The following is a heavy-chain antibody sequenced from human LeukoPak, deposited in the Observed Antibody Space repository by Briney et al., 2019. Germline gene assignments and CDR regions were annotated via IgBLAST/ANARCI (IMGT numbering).Heavy chain of an antibody. V-gene: IGHV3-23*01. CDR3: ANGLAASGNFLLRDYYYFIDV. CDR1: GFTFNNYA. CDR2: MNGNGAAT. Sequence: GGSLRLSFVASGFTFNNYAMHWVRQAPGKGLEWVSTMNGNGAATYYADSFKGRFLISRDDSKSTVYLRMNKLRVEDSGLYYCANGLAASGNFLLRDYYYFIDVWGKGTTVIVS. D-gene: IGHD1-26*01. J-gene: IGHJ6*03.